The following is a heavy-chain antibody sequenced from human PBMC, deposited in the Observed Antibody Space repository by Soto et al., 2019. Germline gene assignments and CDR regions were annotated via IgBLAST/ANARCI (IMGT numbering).Heavy chain of an antibody. CDR2: INTDGSVK. Sequence: EVQLVESGGGLVQPGESLRLSCAASGFTFSDSWMSWVRQAPGKGLEWVANINTDGSVKSYVASVEGRFTISRDNTNSSLFLQMTGLRGDDTAIYYCASGPRWGLGTLVTVSS. V-gene: IGHV3-7*01. J-gene: IGHJ4*02. CDR1: GFTFSDSW. CDR3: ASGPR.